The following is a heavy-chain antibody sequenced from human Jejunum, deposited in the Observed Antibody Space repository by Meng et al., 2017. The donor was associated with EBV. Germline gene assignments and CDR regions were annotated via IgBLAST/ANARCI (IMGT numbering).Heavy chain of an antibody. CDR1: CDSITRGAYL. J-gene: IGHJ4*02. D-gene: IGHD4-17*01. CDR2: IYHIGST. CDR3: ARGGPDFGDYVPFDY. Sequence: QLQLQESGSGLVKPSQTLSLPCAVSCDSITRGAYLWSWIRQPPGKGLEWIGNIYHIGSTYYNPSLKSRVTISVDRSKNQFSLKLTSVTAADTAVYYCARGGPDFGDYVPFDYWGQGTLVTVSS. V-gene: IGHV4-30-2*01.